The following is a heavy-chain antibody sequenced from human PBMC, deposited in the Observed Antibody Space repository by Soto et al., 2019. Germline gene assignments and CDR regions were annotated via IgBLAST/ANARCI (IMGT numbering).Heavy chain of an antibody. J-gene: IGHJ6*02. V-gene: IGHV3-23*01. D-gene: IGHD3-3*01. CDR1: GFTFRKYV. Sequence: EVQLLESGGGLAQPGGSPRLSCEVSGFTFRKYVMTWVRQAPGKGLEWVSSLSSTGGSTYYADSVEGRFTVSRDNSKNTLFLQMNSLRAEDTAIYYCAKDQGFLEWIPQGGLDVWGPGTTVAVSS. CDR2: LSSTGGST. CDR3: AKDQGFLEWIPQGGLDV.